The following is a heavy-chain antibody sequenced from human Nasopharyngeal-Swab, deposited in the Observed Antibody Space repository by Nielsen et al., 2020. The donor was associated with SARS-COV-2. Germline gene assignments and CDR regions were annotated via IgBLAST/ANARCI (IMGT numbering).Heavy chain of an antibody. J-gene: IGHJ6*02. D-gene: IGHD3-3*01. CDR3: ARDYDFWSGYLYYGMDV. V-gene: IGHV1-3*01. CDR2: INAGNGNT. Sequence: ASVKVSCKASGYTFTSYAMHWVRQAPGQRLEWMGWINAGNGNTKYSQEFQGRVTITRDTSASTAYMELSSLRSEDTAVYYCARDYDFWSGYLYYGMDVWGQGTTVTVSS. CDR1: GYTFTSYA.